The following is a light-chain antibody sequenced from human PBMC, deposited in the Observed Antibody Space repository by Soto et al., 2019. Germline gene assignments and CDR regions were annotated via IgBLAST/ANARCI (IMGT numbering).Light chain of an antibody. Sequence: EIVLTQSPGTLSLSPGERATLFCRASQSVSSSLLAWYQQKPGQAPRLLIYGASSRATGIPDRFSGSGSGTYFTLTISRLDPEDFAVYYWQQYHNSPLTFGQGTKVEIK. J-gene: IGKJ1*01. CDR2: GAS. CDR1: QSVSSSL. V-gene: IGKV3-20*01. CDR3: QQYHNSPLT.